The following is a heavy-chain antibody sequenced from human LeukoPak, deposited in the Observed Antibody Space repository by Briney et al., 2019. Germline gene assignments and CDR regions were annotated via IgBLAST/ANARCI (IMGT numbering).Heavy chain of an antibody. J-gene: IGHJ3*02. V-gene: IGHV5-51*01. CDR2: IYPGNSDT. Sequence: GESLKISCKGSGYSFTVYWIGWVRQMPGKRLEWMGIIYPGNSDTRYSPSFQGQVTISADKSISTAYLQWSSLRASDTAMYYCARLEVVVVTPGRAAFNIWGQGTMVTVSS. CDR1: GYSFTVYW. D-gene: IGHD3-22*01. CDR3: ARLEVVVVTPGRAAFNI.